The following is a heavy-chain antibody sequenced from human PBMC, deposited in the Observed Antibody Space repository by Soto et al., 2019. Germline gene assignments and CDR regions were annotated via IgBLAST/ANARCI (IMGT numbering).Heavy chain of an antibody. V-gene: IGHV4-4*02. J-gene: IGHJ2*01. D-gene: IGHD6-6*01. CDR2: IYHSGST. CDR3: ASQDYSSSTDASVLVDGYFDL. Sequence: QMQLQESGPGLVKPSGTLSLTCGVSGGSISSSKWWTWVRQPPGKGPEWIGEIYHSGSTNYNPSLPSRVTISLDKSNNQFSLTLTSVTAADTAVYYCASQDYSSSTDASVLVDGYFDLWGRGILVTVSS. CDR1: GGSISSSKW.